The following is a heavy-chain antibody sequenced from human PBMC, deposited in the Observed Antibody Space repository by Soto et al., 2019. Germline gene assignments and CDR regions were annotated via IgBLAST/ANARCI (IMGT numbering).Heavy chain of an antibody. CDR3: VRDGTKTLRDWFDP. CDR2: IYATGTT. CDR1: GASISGFY. D-gene: IGHD1-1*01. J-gene: IGHJ5*02. V-gene: IGHV4-4*07. Sequence: KASETLSLTCTVSGASISGFYWSWIRKSAGKGLEWIGRIYATGTTDYDPSLKSRVMMSVDTSKKQFSLKLRSVTAADTAVYYCVRDGTKTLRDWFDPWGQGISVTVSS.